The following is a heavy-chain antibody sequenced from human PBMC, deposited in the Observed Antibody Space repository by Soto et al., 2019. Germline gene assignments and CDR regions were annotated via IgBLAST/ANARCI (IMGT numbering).Heavy chain of an antibody. Sequence: EVQLVESGGDLVQPGGSLRLSCAASGFTVSSSYMGWVRQAPGKGLEWVSSIYIDGRTYYADSVRGRFTISTDNSKDTLYLRMNSLRVDDTAMYYCARHVGSYWYFDLWGRGTLVTVSS. J-gene: IGHJ2*01. V-gene: IGHV3-66*04. CDR3: ARHVGSYWYFDL. D-gene: IGHD1-26*01. CDR1: GFTVSSSY. CDR2: IYIDGRT.